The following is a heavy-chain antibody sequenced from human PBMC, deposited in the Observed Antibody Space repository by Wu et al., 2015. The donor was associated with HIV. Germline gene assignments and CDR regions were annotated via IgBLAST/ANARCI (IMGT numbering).Heavy chain of an antibody. V-gene: IGHV1-69*05. Sequence: QVQLVQSGAEVKKPGSSVKVSCKASGGTFSSYAISWVRQAPGQGLEWMGGIIPIFGTANYAQKFQGRVTITTDESTSTAYMELSSLRSEDTAVYYCARDPVGATDPYYYYYGMDVWGQGTTGHRLL. J-gene: IGHJ6*02. CDR1: GGTFSSYA. CDR2: IIPIFGTA. CDR3: ARDPVGATDPYYYYYGMDV. D-gene: IGHD1-26*01.